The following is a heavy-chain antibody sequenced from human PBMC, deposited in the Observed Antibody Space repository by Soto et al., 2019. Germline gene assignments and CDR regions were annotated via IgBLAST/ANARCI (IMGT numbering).Heavy chain of an antibody. J-gene: IGHJ6*02. CDR3: AREDIVVVPAAHYGMDV. CDR2: IYTSGST. D-gene: IGHD2-2*01. Sequence: SETLSLTCTVSGGSISSYYWSWIRQPAGKGLEWIGRIYTSGSTNYNSSLKSRVTMSVDTSKNQSSLKLSSVTAADTAVYYCAREDIVVVPAAHYGMDVWGQGTTVTVSS. CDR1: GGSISSYY. V-gene: IGHV4-4*07.